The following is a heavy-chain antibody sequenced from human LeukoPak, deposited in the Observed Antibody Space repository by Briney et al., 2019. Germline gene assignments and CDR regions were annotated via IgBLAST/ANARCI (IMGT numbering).Heavy chain of an antibody. CDR3: ARSYGAFEGDTYYYYGMDV. CDR1: GYTFTSYG. CDR2: INTNTGNP. D-gene: IGHD2-21*02. V-gene: IGHV7-4-1*02. Sequence: ASVKVSCKASGYTFTSYGMSWVRQAPGQGLEWMGWINTNTGNPKSAQGFTGRFVFSLDASVSTAYLQISSLKAEDTAVYYCARSYGAFEGDTYYYYGMDVWGQGTTVTVSS. J-gene: IGHJ6*02.